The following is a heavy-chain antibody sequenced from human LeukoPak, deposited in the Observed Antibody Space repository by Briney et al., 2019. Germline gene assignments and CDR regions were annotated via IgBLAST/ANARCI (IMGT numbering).Heavy chain of an antibody. CDR1: GYTFTSYG. Sequence: ASVKVSCKASGYTFTSYGISWVRQAPGQGLEWMGWISAYNGNTNYAQKLQGRVTMTTDTSTSTAYMDLRSLRSDDTAVYYCARMGSTVTTYYYYMDVWGKGTTVTVSS. D-gene: IGHD4-17*01. V-gene: IGHV1-18*01. J-gene: IGHJ6*03. CDR2: ISAYNGNT. CDR3: ARMGSTVTTYYYYMDV.